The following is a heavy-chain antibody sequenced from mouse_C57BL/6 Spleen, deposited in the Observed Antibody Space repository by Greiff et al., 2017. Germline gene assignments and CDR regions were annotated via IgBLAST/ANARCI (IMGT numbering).Heavy chain of an antibody. CDR1: GFTFSSYA. CDR3: TRDKGSFYFDY. D-gene: IGHD6-1*01. Sequence: EVMLVESGEGLVKPGGSLKLSCAASGFTFSSYAMSWVRQTPEKRLEWVAYISSGGDYFYYADTVKGRFTISRDNARNTLYLQMSRLKSEDTAMYYCTRDKGSFYFDYWGQGTTLTVSS. J-gene: IGHJ2*01. V-gene: IGHV5-9-1*02. CDR2: ISSGGDYF.